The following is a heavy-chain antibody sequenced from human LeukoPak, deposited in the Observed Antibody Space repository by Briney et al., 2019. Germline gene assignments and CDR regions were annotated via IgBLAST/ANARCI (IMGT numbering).Heavy chain of an antibody. CDR1: GFTFSSYG. CDR3: AKDFGTQSGYDKPNP. V-gene: IGHV3-30*18. Sequence: PGRSLRLSCAASGFTFSSYGMHWVRQAPGKGLERVAVISYDGSNKYYADSVKGRFTISRDNSKNTLYLQMNSLRAEDTAVYYCAKDFGTQSGYDKPNPWGQGTLVTVSS. CDR2: ISYDGSNK. D-gene: IGHD5-12*01. J-gene: IGHJ5*02.